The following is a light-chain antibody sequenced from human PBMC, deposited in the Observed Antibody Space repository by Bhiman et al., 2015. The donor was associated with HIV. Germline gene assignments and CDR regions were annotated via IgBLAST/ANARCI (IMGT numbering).Light chain of an antibody. CDR3: GTWDSSLSAVV. Sequence: NFMLTQPHSVSDSPGQTVTISCTRTSGTFTSTSVQWYQQRPGSSPTLLVFENTQRFSDVPDRFSGSVDTFDSASLTISGLESEDEADYYCGTWDSSLSAVVFGGGTKLTVL. J-gene: IGLJ2*01. CDR1: SGTFTSTS. CDR2: ENT. V-gene: IGLV6-57*01.